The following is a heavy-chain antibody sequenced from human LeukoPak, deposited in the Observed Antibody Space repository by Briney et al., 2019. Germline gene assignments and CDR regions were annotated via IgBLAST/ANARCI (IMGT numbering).Heavy chain of an antibody. D-gene: IGHD5/OR15-5a*01. J-gene: IGHJ6*03. CDR2: ISYDGSNK. V-gene: IGHV3-30*18. CDR1: GFTFSGYG. Sequence: GGSLRLSCAASGFTFSGYGMHWVRQAPGKGLEWVAVISYDGSNKYYADSVKGRFTISRDNSKNTLYLQMNSLRAEDTAVYYCAKDLRWEGYYYYYMDVWGKGTTVTVSS. CDR3: AKDLRWEGYYYYYMDV.